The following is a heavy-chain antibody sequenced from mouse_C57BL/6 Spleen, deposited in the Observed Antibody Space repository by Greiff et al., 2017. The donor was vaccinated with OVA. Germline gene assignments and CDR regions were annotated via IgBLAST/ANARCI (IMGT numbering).Heavy chain of an antibody. CDR2: IWGVGST. V-gene: IGHV2-6*01. CDR1: GFSLTSYG. J-gene: IGHJ3*01. CDR3: ATLYSH. Sequence: QVQLKQSGPGLVAPSQSLSITCTVSGFSLTSYGVDWVRQSPGKGLEWLGVIWGVGSTNYNSALKSRLSISKDNSKSHVFLRMSSLQTDDTAMYYCATLYSHWGKGTLVTVAA.